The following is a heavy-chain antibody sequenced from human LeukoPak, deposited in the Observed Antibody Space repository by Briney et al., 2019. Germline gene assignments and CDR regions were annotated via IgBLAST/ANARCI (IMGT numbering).Heavy chain of an antibody. D-gene: IGHD4-17*01. CDR3: ARDVGYSDPYNYFDP. J-gene: IGHJ5*02. Sequence: GGSLRLSCAASGFTFSDYALGWVRQAPGRGLEWVATLSGSGAGTYYSDSVQGRFTISRDNAENSLYLQMNSLRAEDMALYYCARDVGYSDPYNYFDPWGQGTLVTVSS. CDR2: LSGSGAGT. V-gene: IGHV3-23*01. CDR1: GFTFSDYA.